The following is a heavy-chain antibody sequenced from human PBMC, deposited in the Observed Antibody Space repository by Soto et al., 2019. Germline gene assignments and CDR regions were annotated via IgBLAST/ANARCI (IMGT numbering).Heavy chain of an antibody. CDR2: IIPIFGTA. CDR1: GGTFSSYS. CDR3: ARGRDPTTVTTYFDY. J-gene: IGHJ4*02. V-gene: IGHV1-69*01. Sequence: QVQLVQSAAEVKKPGSSVKVSCKASGGTFSSYSISWVRQAPGQGLEWMGGIIPIFGTANYAQKFQGRVTITADESTSTAYMELSSLRSEDTAVYYCARGRDPTTVTTYFDYWGQGTLVTVSS. D-gene: IGHD4-17*01.